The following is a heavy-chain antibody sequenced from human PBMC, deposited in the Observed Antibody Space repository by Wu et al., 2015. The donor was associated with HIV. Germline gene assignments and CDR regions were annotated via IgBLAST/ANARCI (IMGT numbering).Heavy chain of an antibody. J-gene: IGHJ1*01. CDR2: INPSGGST. V-gene: IGHV1-46*03. Sequence: QVQLVQSGAEVKKPGASVKVSCKASGYTFTSYYMHWVRQAPGQGLEWMGIINPSGGSTSYAQKFQGRVTMTRDTSTSTVYMELSSLRSEDTAVYYCARGLQDTAGGEYFQHWGQGTLVHRLL. CDR1: GYTFTSYY. D-gene: IGHD5-18*01. CDR3: ARGLQDTAGGEYFQH.